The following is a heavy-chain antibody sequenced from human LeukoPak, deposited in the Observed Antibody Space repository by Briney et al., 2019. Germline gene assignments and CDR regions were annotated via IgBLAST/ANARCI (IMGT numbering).Heavy chain of an antibody. CDR1: GFTFSSYA. D-gene: IGHD3-10*01. V-gene: IGHV3-21*01. CDR3: AKDRARRTPFDY. J-gene: IGHJ4*02. CDR2: ITTDSYT. Sequence: GGSLRLSCAASGFTFSSYAMSWVRQAPGKGLEWVSSITTDSYTYYADSVKGRFTISRDNAKSSLYLQMNSLIAEDTAVYYCAKDRARRTPFDYWGQGTLVTVSS.